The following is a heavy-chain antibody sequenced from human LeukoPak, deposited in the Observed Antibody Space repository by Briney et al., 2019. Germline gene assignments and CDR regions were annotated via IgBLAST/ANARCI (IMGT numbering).Heavy chain of an antibody. CDR2: VFYSGNT. V-gene: IGHV4-39*07. D-gene: IGHD3-9*01. CDR3: AGFDIIYYYGMDV. Sequence: PSETLSLTCSVSGDSINSENYYWGWIRQPPGKGLEWIGTVFYSGNTYYNPSLKSRVTISVDTSKNQFSLKLSSVTAADTAVYYCAGFDIIYYYGMDVWGQGTTVTVSS. J-gene: IGHJ6*02. CDR1: GDSINSENYY.